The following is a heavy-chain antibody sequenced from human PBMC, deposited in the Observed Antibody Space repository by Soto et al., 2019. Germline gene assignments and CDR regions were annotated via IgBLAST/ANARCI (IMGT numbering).Heavy chain of an antibody. Sequence: ASVKVSCKASGYTFTGYYMHWVRQAPGQGLEWMGWINLNSGGTNYAQKFQGWVTMTRDTSISTAYMELSRLRSDDTAVYYCARDYYDFWSGDVNWFDPWGQGTLVTVSS. J-gene: IGHJ5*02. CDR2: INLNSGGT. CDR1: GYTFTGYY. D-gene: IGHD3-3*01. CDR3: ARDYYDFWSGDVNWFDP. V-gene: IGHV1-2*04.